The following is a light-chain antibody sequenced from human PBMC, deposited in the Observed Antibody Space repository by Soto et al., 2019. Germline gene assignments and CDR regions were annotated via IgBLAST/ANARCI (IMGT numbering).Light chain of an antibody. V-gene: IGKV4-1*01. J-gene: IGKJ4*01. Sequence: DIVMTQSPDSLAVSLGERATINCKSSQSVLYSSNNKNYLAWYQQKPGQPPKLHIYWASTREAGVPDRFSGSGSGTDFTLTISSLQAEDVAVYYCQQYYSPPLTFGGVTKVEIK. CDR2: WAS. CDR1: QSVLYSSNNKNY. CDR3: QQYYSPPLT.